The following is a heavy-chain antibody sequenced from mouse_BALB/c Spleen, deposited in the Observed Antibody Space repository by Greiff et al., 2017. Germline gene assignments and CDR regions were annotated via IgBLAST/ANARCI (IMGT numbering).Heavy chain of an antibody. CDR1: GYAFSSYW. J-gene: IGHJ3*01. CDR2: IYPGDGDT. D-gene: IGHD1-1*01. V-gene: IGHV1-80*01. Sequence: QVQLQQSGAELVRPGSSVKISCKASGYAFSSYWMNWVKQRPGQGLEWIGQIYPGDGDTNYNGKFKGKATLTADKSSSTAYMQLSSLTSEASAVYFCARYGGNPFAYWGQGTLVTVSA. CDR3: ARYGGNPFAY.